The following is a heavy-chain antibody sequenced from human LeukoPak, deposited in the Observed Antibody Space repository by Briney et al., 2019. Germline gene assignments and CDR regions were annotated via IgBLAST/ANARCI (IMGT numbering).Heavy chain of an antibody. Sequence: GGSLRLSCAVSGFTFSSYGMHWVRQAPGTGLEWVAVISYDGSNKYYADSVKGRFIITRDNFKNTLFLQMNSLRAEDTAVFFCVKDRDGAYNYGPGRSYGLDVWGQGTTVAVSS. CDR1: GFTFSSYG. V-gene: IGHV3-30*18. J-gene: IGHJ6*02. CDR3: VKDRDGAYNYGPGRSYGLDV. D-gene: IGHD3-10*01. CDR2: ISYDGSNK.